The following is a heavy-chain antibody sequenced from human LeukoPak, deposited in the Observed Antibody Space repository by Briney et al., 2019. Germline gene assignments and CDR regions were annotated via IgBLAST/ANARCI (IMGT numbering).Heavy chain of an antibody. CDR2: INTNTGNP. D-gene: IGHD1-26*01. J-gene: IGHJ5*02. CDR3: ARERSGSYSRVNWFDP. V-gene: IGHV7-4-1*02. CDR1: GYSFTSYY. Sequence: ASVKVSCKASGYSFTSYYIHWVRQAPGQGLEWMGWINTNTGNPTYAQGFTGRFVFSLDTSVSTAYLQISSLKAEDTAVYYCARERSGSYSRVNWFDPWGQGTLVTVSS.